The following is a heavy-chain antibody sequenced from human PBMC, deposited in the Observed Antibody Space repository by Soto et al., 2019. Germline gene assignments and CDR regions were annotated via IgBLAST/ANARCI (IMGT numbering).Heavy chain of an antibody. Sequence: SVKVSCKASGGTFSSYAIRWVRQAPGQGLEWMGRIIPFIGTANYAQKFQGRVTITADESTSTAYMELTSLRSEDTAVYYCARVVMPTVPASYYYGMDVWGQGTTVTVSS. CDR1: GGTFSSYA. V-gene: IGHV1-69*11. D-gene: IGHD4-4*01. CDR2: IIPFIGTA. J-gene: IGHJ6*02. CDR3: ARVVMPTVPASYYYGMDV.